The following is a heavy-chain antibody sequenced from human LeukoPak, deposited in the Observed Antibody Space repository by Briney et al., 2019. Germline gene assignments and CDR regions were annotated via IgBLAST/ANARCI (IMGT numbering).Heavy chain of an antibody. Sequence: PGGSLRLSCAASGFTFSNSPMSWVRQAPGKGLEWVSGISGGSTTFYADSVKGRFTVSRDNSQNTVYLQMNGLRAEDTAVYYCAKGSYYYGSGSHSFDYWGQGTLVTVPS. D-gene: IGHD3-10*01. V-gene: IGHV3-23*01. J-gene: IGHJ4*02. CDR2: ISGGSTT. CDR1: GFTFSNSP. CDR3: AKGSYYYGSGSHSFDY.